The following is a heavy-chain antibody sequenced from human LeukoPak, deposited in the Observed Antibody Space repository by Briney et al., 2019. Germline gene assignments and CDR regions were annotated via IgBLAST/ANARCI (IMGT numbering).Heavy chain of an antibody. V-gene: IGHV3-20*04. Sequence: PGGSLRLSCAASGFTFSSYEMNWVRQAPGKGLEWVSGINWNGGSTGYADSVRGRFTISRDNSKNSLYLQLTSLRAEDTALYYCARDRGRNSFDYWGQGTLVSVSS. D-gene: IGHD1-14*01. J-gene: IGHJ4*02. CDR1: GFTFSSYE. CDR3: ARDRGRNSFDY. CDR2: INWNGGST.